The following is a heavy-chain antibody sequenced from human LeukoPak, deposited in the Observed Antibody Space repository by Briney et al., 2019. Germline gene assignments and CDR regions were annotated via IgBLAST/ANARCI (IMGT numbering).Heavy chain of an antibody. D-gene: IGHD5-18*01. CDR3: AKTDTAMVKGFDY. V-gene: IGHV3-74*01. J-gene: IGHJ4*02. CDR2: INSDGSST. Sequence: SGGSLRLSCAASGFTFSSYWMHWVRQAPGKGLVWVSRINSDGSSTSYADSVKGRFTISRDNAKNTLYLQMNSLRAEDTAVYYCAKTDTAMVKGFDYWGQGTLVTVSS. CDR1: GFTFSSYW.